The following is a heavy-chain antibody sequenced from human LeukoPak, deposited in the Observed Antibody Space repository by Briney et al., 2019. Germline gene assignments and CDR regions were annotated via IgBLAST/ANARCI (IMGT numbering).Heavy chain of an antibody. CDR3: ARDRRRIQLWFSNWFDP. D-gene: IGHD5-18*01. V-gene: IGHV4-34*01. CDR1: GGSFSGYY. CDR2: INHSGSA. Sequence: SETLSLTCAVYGGSFSGYYWSWIRQPPGMGLEWIGEINHSGSANYNPSLKSRVTISVDTSKNQFSLKLSSVTAADTAVHYCARDRRRIQLWFSNWFDPWGQGTLVTVSS. J-gene: IGHJ5*02.